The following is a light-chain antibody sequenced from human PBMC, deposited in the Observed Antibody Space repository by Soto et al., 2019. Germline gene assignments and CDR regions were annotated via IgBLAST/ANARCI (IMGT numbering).Light chain of an antibody. CDR2: AAS. J-gene: IGKJ5*01. V-gene: IGKV1-12*02. CDR3: QQSNSFPFT. CDR1: QAISSW. Sequence: DIQMTQSPSSVSASVGDRVTITCRASQAISSWLVWYQQKPGKAPKLLIYAASTLQSGVPSRFSGSGSGTDFTLTISSLQPEDFATYYCQQSNSFPFTFGQGTRPEIK.